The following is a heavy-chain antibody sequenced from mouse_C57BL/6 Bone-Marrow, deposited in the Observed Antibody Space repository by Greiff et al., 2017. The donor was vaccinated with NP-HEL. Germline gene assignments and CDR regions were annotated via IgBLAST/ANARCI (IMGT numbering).Heavy chain of an antibody. V-gene: IGHV1-62-2*01. J-gene: IGHJ3*01. CDR3: ARHESDYSPFAY. CDR2: FYPGSGSI. Sequence: VMLVESGAELVKPGASVKLSCKASGYTFTEYTIHWVKQRSGQGLEWIGWFYPGSGSIKYNEKFKDKATLTADKSSSTVYMELSRLTSEDSAVYFCARHESDYSPFAYWGQGTLVTVSA. D-gene: IGHD2-13*01. CDR1: GYTFTEYT.